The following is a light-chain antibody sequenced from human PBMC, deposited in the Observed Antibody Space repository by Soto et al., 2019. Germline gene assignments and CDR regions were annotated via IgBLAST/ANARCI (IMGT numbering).Light chain of an antibody. CDR1: QGVSSD. J-gene: IGKJ1*01. CDR3: QQYSNWPPWT. V-gene: IGKV3-15*01. CDR2: GAS. Sequence: EIVMTQSPATLSVTPGERATLSCRASQGVSSDLAWYQQRPGQAPRLLIYGASTRATGVPVRFSGSGSGTEFTLTISSLPSEDFAVYYCQQYSNWPPWTFGQGTKVEIK.